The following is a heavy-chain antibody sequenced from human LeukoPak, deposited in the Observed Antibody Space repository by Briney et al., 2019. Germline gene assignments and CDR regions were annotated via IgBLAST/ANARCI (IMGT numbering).Heavy chain of an antibody. D-gene: IGHD3-3*01. V-gene: IGHV1-18*01. Sequence: ASVKVSCKAAGYTFTSNGISWVRQAPGQGLEWMGWISAYNGNTNYAQKLQGRVTMTTDTSTSTAYMELRSLRSDDTAVYYCARSNDFWSGYYRFYFDYWGQGTLVTVCS. CDR1: GYTFTSNG. CDR3: ARSNDFWSGYYRFYFDY. J-gene: IGHJ4*02. CDR2: ISAYNGNT.